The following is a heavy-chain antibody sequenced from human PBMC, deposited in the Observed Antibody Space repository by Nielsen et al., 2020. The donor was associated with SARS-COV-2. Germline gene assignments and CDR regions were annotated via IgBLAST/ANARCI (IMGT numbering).Heavy chain of an antibody. CDR1: GYTFSSYA. D-gene: IGHD3-10*01. Sequence: ASVKVSCKASGYTFSSYAMHWVRQAPGQRLEWMGWINAGNGDTKYSQKFQGRVTITRDTSASTAYMELSSLRSEDTAVYYCARAHYYGSGSYSYFDYWGQGTLVTVSS. V-gene: IGHV1-3*01. CDR3: ARAHYYGSGSYSYFDY. J-gene: IGHJ4*02. CDR2: INAGNGDT.